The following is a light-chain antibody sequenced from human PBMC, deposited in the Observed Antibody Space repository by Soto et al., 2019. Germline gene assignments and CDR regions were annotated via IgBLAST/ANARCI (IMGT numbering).Light chain of an antibody. Sequence: DIQVTQSPSSLSASVGDSVTITCRTSQPIGTFLNWYQQKPGKVPKLLISSASSLHTGVPSRFSASGPGTDLTLTTSRPQNADFPTSYCQHSYITWTFGQGTKVDIQ. CDR2: SAS. CDR1: QPIGTF. J-gene: IGKJ1*01. CDR3: QHSYITWT. V-gene: IGKV1-39*01.